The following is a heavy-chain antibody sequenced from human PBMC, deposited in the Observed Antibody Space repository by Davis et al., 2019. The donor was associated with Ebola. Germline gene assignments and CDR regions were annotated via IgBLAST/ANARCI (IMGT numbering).Heavy chain of an antibody. CDR1: GYTFTNYY. Sequence: ASVKVSCKAFGYTFTNYYLHWVRQAPGQGLEWMGVINPSAGYTNYAQKFQGRVTITRDTSTSTVYMEVRRLRSDDTAVYYCARDGPDYYGLDVWGQGTAVTVSS. V-gene: IGHV1-46*01. CDR2: INPSAGYT. J-gene: IGHJ6*02. CDR3: ARDGPDYYGLDV.